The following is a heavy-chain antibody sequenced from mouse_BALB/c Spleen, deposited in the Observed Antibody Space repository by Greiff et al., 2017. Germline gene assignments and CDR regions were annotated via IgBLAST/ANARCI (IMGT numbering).Heavy chain of an antibody. CDR2: IDPANGNT. D-gene: IGHD2-12*01. V-gene: IGHV14-3*02. CDR3: ARSFWLLYRDV. J-gene: IGHJ1*01. Sequence: EVQLQQSGAELVKPGASVKLSCTASGFNIKDTYMHWVKQRPEQGLEWIGRIDPANGNTKYDPKFQGKATITADTSSNTAYLQLSSLTSEETAVYYCARSFWLLYRDVWGAGTTVTVSS. CDR1: GFNIKDTY.